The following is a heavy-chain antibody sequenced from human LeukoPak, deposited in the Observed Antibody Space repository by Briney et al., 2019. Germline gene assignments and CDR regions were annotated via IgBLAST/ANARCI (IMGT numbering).Heavy chain of an antibody. Sequence: GGSLRLSCAASGFTFSDYNMNWVRQAPGKGLEWVSYITNGGSTIHHADSVKGRFTISRDNAKKTLYLQMNSLRAEDTAVYYCVVVVEPPDSDGFDVWGQGTMITVSS. J-gene: IGHJ3*01. V-gene: IGHV3-11*04. CDR3: VVVVEPPDSDGFDV. D-gene: IGHD1-14*01. CDR1: GFTFSDYN. CDR2: ITNGGSTI.